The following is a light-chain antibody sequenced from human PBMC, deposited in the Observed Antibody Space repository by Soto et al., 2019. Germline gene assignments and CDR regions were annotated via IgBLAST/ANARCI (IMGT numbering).Light chain of an antibody. Sequence: DIQMTQSPSSLSASVGDRVTITCEASQDISNYLNWYQQKPGKAPKLLIYDASNLETGVPSRFSGSGSGTDFTFTISSLQPEDVATYSCQLYDELPLPCRGGPMVEIK. J-gene: IGKJ4*02. CDR1: QDISNY. CDR2: DAS. V-gene: IGKV1-33*01. CDR3: QLYDELPLP.